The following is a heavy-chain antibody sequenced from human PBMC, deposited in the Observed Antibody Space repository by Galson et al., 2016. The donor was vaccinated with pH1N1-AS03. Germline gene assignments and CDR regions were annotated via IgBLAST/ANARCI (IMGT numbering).Heavy chain of an antibody. CDR1: GFIFSHYW. Sequence: SLRLSCAVSGFIFSHYWMYWVRQAPGKGLEWVSRINSDGRDTYYADSVKGRFTISRINAKNTAFLQMNRLRVDDTALYYCERVLVGAAGCDYWGQGTLVTVSS. V-gene: IGHV3-74*01. D-gene: IGHD1-26*01. CDR2: INSDGRDT. J-gene: IGHJ4*02. CDR3: ERVLVGAAGCDY.